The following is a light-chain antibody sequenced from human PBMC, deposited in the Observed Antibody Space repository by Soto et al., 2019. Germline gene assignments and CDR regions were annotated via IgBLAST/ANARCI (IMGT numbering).Light chain of an antibody. CDR1: QSVSSSY. CDR2: GAS. CDR3: QQYGSSPRT. J-gene: IGKJ1*01. Sequence: ILLTHSAGAVSLSPVDIATHSCSASQSVSSSYLAWYQQKPGQAPRLLIYGASSRATGIPDRFSGSGSGTDFTLAISRLEPEDFAVYYCQQYGSSPRTFGQGTKVDIK. V-gene: IGKV3-20*01.